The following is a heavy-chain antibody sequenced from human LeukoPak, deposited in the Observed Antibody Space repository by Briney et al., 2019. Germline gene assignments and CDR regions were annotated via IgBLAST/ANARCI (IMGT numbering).Heavy chain of an antibody. CDR2: IYYSGNT. CDR3: ARALRIVVVTAIPTYYFDY. J-gene: IGHJ4*02. V-gene: IGHV4-39*01. D-gene: IGHD2-21*02. Sequence: SETLSLTCTVSGGSISSSSYYWGWIRQPPGKGLEWIGSIYYSGNTYYNPSLKSRVTISVDTSKNQFSLKLSSVTAADTAVYYCARALRIVVVTAIPTYYFDYWGQGTLVTVSS. CDR1: GGSISSSSYY.